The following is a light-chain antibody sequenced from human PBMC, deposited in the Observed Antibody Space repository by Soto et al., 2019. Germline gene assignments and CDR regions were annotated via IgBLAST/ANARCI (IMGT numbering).Light chain of an antibody. CDR2: DVS. CDR1: SADVGAFDY. V-gene: IGLV2-14*03. Sequence: QSAPTQPASVSGSPGQSITISCAGTSADVGAFDYVSWYQHHPGKVPKLMIYDVSDRRSGVSTRFSGSKSANMASLTISGLQPDDEADYYCAAYTTSSTLVFGGGTKLTVL. CDR3: AAYTTSSTLV. J-gene: IGLJ3*02.